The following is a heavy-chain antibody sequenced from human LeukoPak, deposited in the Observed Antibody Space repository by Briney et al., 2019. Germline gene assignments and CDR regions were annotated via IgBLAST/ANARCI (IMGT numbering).Heavy chain of an antibody. D-gene: IGHD6-19*01. CDR1: GGTFSSDI. CDR2: IIPIFSTT. Sequence: GSSVKVSCKTSGGTFSSDIISWVRQAPGQGLEWMGEIIPIFSTTNYAQKFQGRVTIIADESTSTAYMELSSLRSEDTAVYYCARDPLRYSSGWYHFDYWGQGTLVTVSS. CDR3: ARDPLRYSSGWYHFDY. V-gene: IGHV1-69*01. J-gene: IGHJ4*02.